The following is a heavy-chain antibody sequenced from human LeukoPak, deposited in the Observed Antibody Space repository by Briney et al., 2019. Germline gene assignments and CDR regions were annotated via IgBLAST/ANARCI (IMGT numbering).Heavy chain of an antibody. CDR2: INSDGSST. CDR3: AKSLGGDHFYYGMDV. D-gene: IGHD4-17*01. J-gene: IGHJ6*02. CDR1: GFTFSSYW. Sequence: GGSLRLSCAASGFTFSSYWMHWVRQAPGKGLVWVSRINSDGSSTSYADSVKGRFTISRDNAKNTLYLQMNSLRPEDTAVYYCAKSLGGDHFYYGMDVWGQGTTVTVSS. V-gene: IGHV3-74*01.